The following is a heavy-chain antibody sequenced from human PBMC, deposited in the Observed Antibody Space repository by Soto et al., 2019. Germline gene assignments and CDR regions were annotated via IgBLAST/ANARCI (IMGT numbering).Heavy chain of an antibody. Sequence: SLRLSCAASGFTFDDYAMHWVRQAPGKGLEWVSGISWNSGSIGYADSVKGRFTISRDNAKNSLYLQMNSLRAEDTALYYCAKDQYYYDSSGNPLFDYWGQGTLVTVSS. D-gene: IGHD3-22*01. CDR1: GFTFDDYA. J-gene: IGHJ4*02. CDR3: AKDQYYYDSSGNPLFDY. V-gene: IGHV3-9*01. CDR2: ISWNSGSI.